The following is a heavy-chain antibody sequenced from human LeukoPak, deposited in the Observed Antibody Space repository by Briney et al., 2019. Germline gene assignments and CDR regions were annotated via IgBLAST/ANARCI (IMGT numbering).Heavy chain of an antibody. J-gene: IGHJ5*02. CDR1: GYTFTSYD. D-gene: IGHD2-2*01. CDR3: ARVWCSSTYCFTGWFDP. CDR2: MNPNTGNT. V-gene: IGHV1-8*01. Sequence: ASVKVSCKASGYTFTSYDINWVRQATGQGLEWMGWMNPNTGNTGYAQKFQGRVTMTRNTSISTAYMELSSLTSEDTAVYYCARVWCSSTYCFTGWFDPWGQGTLVTVSS.